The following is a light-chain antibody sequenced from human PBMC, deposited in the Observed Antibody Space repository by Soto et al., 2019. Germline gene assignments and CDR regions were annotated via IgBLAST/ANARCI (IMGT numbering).Light chain of an antibody. J-gene: IGKJ1*01. CDR3: QQYNNWPPGT. Sequence: ELVMTQSPATLSLSPGERATLSCRASQSVSSNLAWYQQKPGQAPRLLIYGASTRATGIPARFSGSGSGTEFTLTISSLQSEDFAVYYCQQYNNWPPGTFGQGTKVEI. V-gene: IGKV3-15*01. CDR2: GAS. CDR1: QSVSSN.